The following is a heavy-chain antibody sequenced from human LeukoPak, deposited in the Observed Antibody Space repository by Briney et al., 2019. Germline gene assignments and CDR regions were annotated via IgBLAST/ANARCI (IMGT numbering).Heavy chain of an antibody. CDR3: ASYLIAVAGSFDY. CDR1: GGTFSSYT. CDR2: VIPTLGIA. V-gene: IGHV1-69*02. J-gene: IGHJ4*02. D-gene: IGHD6-19*01. Sequence: SVKVSCKASGGTFSSYTISWVRQAPGQGLEWMGRVIPTLGIANYAQKFQGRVTITADKSTSTAYMELSSLRSEDTAVYYCASYLIAVAGSFDYWGQGTLVTVSS.